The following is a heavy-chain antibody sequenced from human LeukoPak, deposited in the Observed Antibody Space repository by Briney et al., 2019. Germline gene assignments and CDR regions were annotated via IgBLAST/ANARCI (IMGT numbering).Heavy chain of an antibody. CDR3: AREGGDPRWLDP. Sequence: SETLSLTCTVSSGAIRSHYWNWIRQPAGKGLEWIGRINTSGSTNYNPSLRSRVTMSVNTSKNQFSLNLTSVTAADTAVYSCAREGGDPRWLDPWGQGTLVTVSS. J-gene: IGHJ5*02. CDR1: SGAIRSHY. V-gene: IGHV4-4*07. CDR2: INTSGST. D-gene: IGHD6-25*01.